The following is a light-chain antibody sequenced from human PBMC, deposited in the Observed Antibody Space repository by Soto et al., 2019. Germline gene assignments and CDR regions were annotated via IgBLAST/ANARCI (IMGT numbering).Light chain of an antibody. V-gene: IGKV1-12*01. CDR3: QQGYSFPLT. J-gene: IGKJ4*01. CDR2: GAS. Sequence: DIQMTQSPPSVSASVGDRVTISCRASQIFGGRLAWYQQRPGKAPKLLVYGASSLQSGVPLRFGGSGYGTDFTLTISSLQPEDFATYYCQQGYSFPLTFGGGTKIEIK. CDR1: QIFGGR.